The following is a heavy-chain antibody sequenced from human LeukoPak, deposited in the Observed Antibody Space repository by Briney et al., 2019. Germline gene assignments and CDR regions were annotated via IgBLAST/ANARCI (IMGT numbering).Heavy chain of an antibody. Sequence: SETLSLTCAVYGGSFSGYYWSWIRQPPGKGLEWIGEINHSGSTNYNPSLKSRVTISVDTSKNQFSLKLSSVTAADTAVYYCARHVGYSSGWYPRTGYYYYYYMDVWGKGTTVTISS. CDR2: INHSGST. D-gene: IGHD6-19*01. V-gene: IGHV4-34*01. CDR1: GGSFSGYY. J-gene: IGHJ6*03. CDR3: ARHVGYSSGWYPRTGYYYYYYMDV.